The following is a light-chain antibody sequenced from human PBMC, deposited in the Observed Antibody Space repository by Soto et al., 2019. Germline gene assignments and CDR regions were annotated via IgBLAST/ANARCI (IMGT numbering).Light chain of an antibody. CDR3: QSYDNSLSAWV. Sequence: QSVLTQPPSASGAPGQKVTISCTESSSNIGAGYDVHWYQQLPGTAPKLLIYGNSNRPSGVPDRFSGSKSGTSASLAITGLQAEDEADYYCQSYDNSLSAWVFGGGTKLTVL. CDR2: GNS. J-gene: IGLJ3*02. CDR1: SSNIGAGYD. V-gene: IGLV1-40*01.